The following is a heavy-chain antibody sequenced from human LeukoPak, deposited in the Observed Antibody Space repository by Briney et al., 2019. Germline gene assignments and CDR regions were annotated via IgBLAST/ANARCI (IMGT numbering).Heavy chain of an antibody. D-gene: IGHD6-13*01. CDR2: TYYRSKWYN. V-gene: IGHV6-1*01. CDR1: GDSVSSNSAA. CDR3: AREGGIAAAAYQGWFDP. Sequence: SQTLSLTCAISGDSVSSNSAAWNWIRQSPSRGLEWLGRTYYRSKWYNEYEVSVKSRITINPDTSKNQFSLQLNSVTPEDTAVYYCAREGGIAAAAYQGWFDPWGQGTLVTVSS. J-gene: IGHJ5*02.